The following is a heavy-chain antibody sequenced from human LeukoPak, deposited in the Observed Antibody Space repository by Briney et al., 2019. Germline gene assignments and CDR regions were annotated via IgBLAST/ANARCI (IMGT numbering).Heavy chain of an antibody. Sequence: GGSLRLSCATSGFTFSSFGMHWVRQAPGKGLEWVAFIPYDGRNKYSADSVKGRFTISRDNSMDTLFLQMNSLRAEDTAVYYCAKGMEWVVVPAALDVWGQGTTVTVSS. J-gene: IGHJ6*02. CDR2: IPYDGRNK. D-gene: IGHD2-2*01. CDR3: AKGMEWVVVPAALDV. CDR1: GFTFSSFG. V-gene: IGHV3-30*02.